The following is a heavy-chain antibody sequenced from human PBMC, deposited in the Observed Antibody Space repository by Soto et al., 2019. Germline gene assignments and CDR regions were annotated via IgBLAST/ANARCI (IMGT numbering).Heavy chain of an antibody. CDR3: ARSTEGYYYYYMDV. V-gene: IGHV4-59*01. Sequence: QVQLQESGPGLVKPSETLSLTCTVSGGSISSYYWSWIRQPPGKGLEWIGYIYYSGSTNYNPSLKSRVTISVDTYKNQFSLKLSSVTAADTAVYYCARSTEGYYYYYMDVWGKGTTVTVSS. CDR1: GGSISSYY. CDR2: IYYSGST. D-gene: IGHD1-26*01. J-gene: IGHJ6*03.